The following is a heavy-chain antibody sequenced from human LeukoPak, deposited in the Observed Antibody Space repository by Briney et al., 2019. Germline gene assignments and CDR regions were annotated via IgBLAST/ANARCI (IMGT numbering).Heavy chain of an antibody. V-gene: IGHV4-4*07. D-gene: IGHD3-10*01. CDR3: ARDSGTTGEVKFDP. CDR2: ISGSGTI. CDR1: GGSIHSY. J-gene: IGHJ5*02. Sequence: SETLSLTCTVSGGSIHSYWSWIRQPAGKGLEWIGRISGSGTITYNPALQSRLTISIDTSKNQFSLKLMSVTAADTAVYYCARDSGTTGEVKFDPWGQGTLVTVSS.